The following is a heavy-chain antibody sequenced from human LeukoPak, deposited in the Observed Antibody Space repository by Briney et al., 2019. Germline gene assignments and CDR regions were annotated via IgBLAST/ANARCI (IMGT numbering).Heavy chain of an antibody. J-gene: IGHJ4*02. D-gene: IGHD2-2*01. Sequence: GASVKVSCKASGYTFTSYYMHWVRQAPGQGLEWMGIINPSGGSTSYAQKFQGRVTITRDTSTSTVYMELSSLRSEDTAVYYCARGRGYCSSTSCSDFDYWGQGTLVTVSS. V-gene: IGHV1-46*01. CDR1: GYTFTSYY. CDR3: ARGRGYCSSTSCSDFDY. CDR2: INPSGGST.